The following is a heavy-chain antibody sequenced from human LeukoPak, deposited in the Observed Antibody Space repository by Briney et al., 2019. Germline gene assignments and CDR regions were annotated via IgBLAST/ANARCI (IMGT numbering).Heavy chain of an antibody. D-gene: IGHD3-22*01. V-gene: IGHV1-69*05. CDR1: GGPFISYA. Sequence: SVKVSFKASGGPFISYAISWVRPAPGQGLEWMGGIIPIFGTANYAQKFQGRVTITTDESTSTAYMELSSLRSEDTAVYYCARPYYYDSSGYYYWGQGTLVTVSS. J-gene: IGHJ4*02. CDR3: ARPYYYDSSGYYY. CDR2: IIPIFGTA.